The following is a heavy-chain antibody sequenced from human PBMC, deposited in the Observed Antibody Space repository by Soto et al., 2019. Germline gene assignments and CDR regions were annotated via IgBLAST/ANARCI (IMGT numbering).Heavy chain of an antibody. D-gene: IGHD6-19*01. CDR2: IYYSGST. CDR3: ARAPVAGDTYYYYGMDV. CDR1: GGSISSYY. Sequence: SETLSLTCTVSGGSISSYYWSWIRQPPGKGLEWIGDIYYSGSTNYNPSLKSRVTISVDTSKNQFSLKLSSVTAADTAVYYCARAPVAGDTYYYYGMDVWGQGTTVTVSS. J-gene: IGHJ6*02. V-gene: IGHV4-59*01.